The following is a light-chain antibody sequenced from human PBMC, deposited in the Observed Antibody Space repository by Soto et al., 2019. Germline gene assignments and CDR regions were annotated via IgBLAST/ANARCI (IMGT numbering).Light chain of an antibody. J-gene: IGLJ2*01. Sequence: QSVLTQPPSVSGAPGQRVTISCTGSSSNIGAGYDVHWYQQLPGTAPKLLIYGNSNRPSGVPDRFSGSKSGTYASLAITGLQAEDEADYYCQSYDSSLSVVFGGGTKLTVL. V-gene: IGLV1-40*01. CDR3: QSYDSSLSVV. CDR2: GNS. CDR1: SSNIGAGYD.